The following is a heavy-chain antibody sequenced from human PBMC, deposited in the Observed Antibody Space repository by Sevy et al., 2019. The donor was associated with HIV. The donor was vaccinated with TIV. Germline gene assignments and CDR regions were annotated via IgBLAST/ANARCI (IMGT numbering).Heavy chain of an antibody. CDR1: GFTFSSYA. D-gene: IGHD3-22*01. Sequence: GSLRLSCAASGFTFSSYAMSWVRQAPGKGLEWVSAISGSGGSTYYADSVKGRFTISRDNSKNTLYLQMNSLRAEDTAVYYCAKVQATYYYDSSGYYPFDYWGQGTLVTVSS. V-gene: IGHV3-23*01. J-gene: IGHJ4*02. CDR3: AKVQATYYYDSSGYYPFDY. CDR2: ISGSGGST.